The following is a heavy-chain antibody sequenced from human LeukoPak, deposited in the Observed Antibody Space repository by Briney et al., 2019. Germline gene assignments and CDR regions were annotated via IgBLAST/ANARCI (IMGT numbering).Heavy chain of an antibody. CDR2: MSFDGGKK. Sequence: GRSLRLSCAASGFTFSSYGMHWVRQAPGKGLEWVSLMSFDGGKKYYADSVKGRFTISRDNSKNTLYLQMNSLTPDDTAVYYCAKGRQQWWTFDVLDNWGQGAMVSVSS. CDR3: AKGRQQWWTFDVLDN. CDR1: GFTFSSYG. J-gene: IGHJ3*02. V-gene: IGHV3-30*18. D-gene: IGHD5-18*01.